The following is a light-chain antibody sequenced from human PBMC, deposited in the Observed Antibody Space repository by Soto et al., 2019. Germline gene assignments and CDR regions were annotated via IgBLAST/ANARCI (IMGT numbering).Light chain of an antibody. CDR3: QHYNSYSVA. CDR1: QTISSW. CDR2: KAS. J-gene: IGKJ1*01. Sequence: DIQMTQSPSTLSGSVGDRVTITCRASQTISSWLAWYQQKPVKAPKLLIYKASTLRSGVPSRFSGSGSGTEFTLTFSRLQPDDFATYYCQHYNSYSVAFGQGTKVELK. V-gene: IGKV1-5*03.